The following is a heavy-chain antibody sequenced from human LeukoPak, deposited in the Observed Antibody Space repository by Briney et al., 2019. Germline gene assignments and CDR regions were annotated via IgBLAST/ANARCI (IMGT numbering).Heavy chain of an antibody. Sequence: PSETLSLTCTVSGGSISSGSYYWSWIRQPAGKGLEWIGRIYTSGSTNYNPSLKSRVTISVDTSKNQFSLKLSSVTAADTAVYYCARDRGTTVISGEFDYWGQGALVTVSS. CDR3: ARDRGTTVISGEFDY. CDR2: IYTSGST. J-gene: IGHJ4*02. V-gene: IGHV4-61*02. D-gene: IGHD4-17*01. CDR1: GGSISSGSYY.